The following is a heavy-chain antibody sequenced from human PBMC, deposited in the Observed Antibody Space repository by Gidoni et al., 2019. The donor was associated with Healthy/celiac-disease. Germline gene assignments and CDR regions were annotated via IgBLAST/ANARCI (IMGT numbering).Heavy chain of an antibody. CDR1: AGSISSSSYY. CDR3: AGAIVVVVAAELRGFDP. V-gene: IGHV4-39*07. CDR2: LYYSGST. D-gene: IGHD2-15*01. J-gene: IGHJ5*02. Sequence: QLQLQQSGPALVMPSETLSLTCTASAGSISSSSYYWGWIRQPPGKGLEWIGSLYYSGSTYYNPSLKSRVTIAVDTSKNQFSLKLSSVTAADTAVYYCAGAIVVVVAAELRGFDPWGQGTLVTVSS.